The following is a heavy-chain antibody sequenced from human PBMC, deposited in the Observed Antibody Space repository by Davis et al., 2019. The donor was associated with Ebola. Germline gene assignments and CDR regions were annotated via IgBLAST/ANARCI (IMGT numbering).Heavy chain of an antibody. D-gene: IGHD1-26*01. CDR3: ARDPPLGSGRSRDTFDL. CDR2: INPNSGGT. J-gene: IGHJ3*01. V-gene: IGHV1-2*02. CDR1: EFTFTGYY. Sequence: ASVKVSCKASEFTFTGYYMHWVRQAPGQGLEWMGWINPNSGGTNYAQKFQGRVTMTRDTSSSTAYMALSWLRSDDTAVYYCARDPPLGSGRSRDTFDLWGQGTVVTVSS.